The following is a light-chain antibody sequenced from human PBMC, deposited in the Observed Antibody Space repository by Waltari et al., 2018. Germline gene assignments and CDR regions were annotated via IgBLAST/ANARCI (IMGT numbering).Light chain of an antibody. V-gene: IGKV1-39*01. J-gene: IGKJ3*01. CDR3: HQSYSTPT. Sequence: DIQMTQSPSSLSASVGDRVTITCRASPNIGSSLNWYQHKPGKAPNLLIYAASSLQSGVPSRFSGSGSESGTDFTLTISSLHPEDFAIYYCHQSYSTPTFGPGTKVDIK. CDR2: AAS. CDR1: PNIGSS.